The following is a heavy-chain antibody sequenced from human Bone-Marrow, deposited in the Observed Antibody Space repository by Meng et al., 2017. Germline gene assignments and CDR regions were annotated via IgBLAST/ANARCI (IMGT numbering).Heavy chain of an antibody. J-gene: IGHJ3*02. V-gene: IGHV3-9*03. Sequence: SRKISGAASGFTFDDYAMHWVRQAPGKGLEWVSGISWNSGSIGYADSVKGRFTISRDNAKNSLYLQMNSLRAEDMALYYCAKDMPTSYGSGSYYNGVAFDIWGQGTMVTVSS. CDR1: GFTFDDYA. D-gene: IGHD3-10*01. CDR3: AKDMPTSYGSGSYYNGVAFDI. CDR2: ISWNSGSI.